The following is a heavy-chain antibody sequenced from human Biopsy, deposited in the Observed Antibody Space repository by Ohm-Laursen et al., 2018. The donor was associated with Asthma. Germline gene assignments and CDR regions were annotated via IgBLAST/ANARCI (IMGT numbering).Heavy chain of an antibody. CDR2: INAGNGNT. CDR3: ARTYYDFLTGQVKDAFGI. Sequence: ASVKVSCKPSGYNFISFAIHWVRQAPGQRLEWMGWINAGNGNTKYSQKFQGRVSITRDTSASTAYMELTNLRSEDTAAYYCARTYYDFLTGQVKDAFGIWGQGTMVTVSS. V-gene: IGHV1-3*01. CDR1: GYNFISFA. D-gene: IGHD3-9*01. J-gene: IGHJ3*02.